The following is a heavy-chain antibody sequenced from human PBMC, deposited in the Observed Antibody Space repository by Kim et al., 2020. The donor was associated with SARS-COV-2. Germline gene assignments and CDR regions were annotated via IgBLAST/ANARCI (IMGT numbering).Heavy chain of an antibody. J-gene: IGHJ4*02. V-gene: IGHV3-23*01. Sequence: GGSLRLSCAASGFTFSRYAMSWVRQAPGKGPEWIAAVNNGGNAYYANSAKGRFTVSRDNNRNKPDLQMNSLTAEDTALYFCSKDHPVSDWPPFHSWGQGT. CDR3: SKDHPVSDWPPFHS. CDR1: GFTFSRYA. D-gene: IGHD2-21*02. CDR2: VNNGGNA.